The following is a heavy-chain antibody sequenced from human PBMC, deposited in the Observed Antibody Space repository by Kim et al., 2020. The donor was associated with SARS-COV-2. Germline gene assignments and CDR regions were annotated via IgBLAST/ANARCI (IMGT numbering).Heavy chain of an antibody. Sequence: YNPSLKSRVTISVDTSKNQFSLKLSSVTAADTAVYYCARPSYDYGWDFDYWGQGTLVTVSS. D-gene: IGHD3-16*01. V-gene: IGHV4-39*01. J-gene: IGHJ4*02. CDR3: ARPSYDYGWDFDY.